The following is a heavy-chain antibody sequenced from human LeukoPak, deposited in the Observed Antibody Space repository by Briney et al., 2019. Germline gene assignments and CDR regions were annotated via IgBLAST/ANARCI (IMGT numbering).Heavy chain of an antibody. CDR3: ATIVAAAARGFFDY. CDR1: GGSISSSSYY. V-gene: IGHV4-39*01. J-gene: IGHJ4*02. CDR2: IYYSGRT. Sequence: PSGTLSPTCTVSGGSISSSSYYWGWIRRPPGQGLEYIGSIYYSGRTYYNPSLKSRATMAVDTSKNQFSLKLSSVTAADTAVYYCATIVAAAARGFFDYWVQGTLVTVSS. D-gene: IGHD6-13*01.